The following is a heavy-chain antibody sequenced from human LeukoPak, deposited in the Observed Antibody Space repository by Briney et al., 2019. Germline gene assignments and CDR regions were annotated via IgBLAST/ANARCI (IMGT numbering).Heavy chain of an antibody. CDR1: GGSISSYY. J-gene: IGHJ6*02. D-gene: IGHD3-10*01. CDR2: IYYSGST. CDR3: ARDGGEDRYYYYGMDV. V-gene: IGHV4-59*01. Sequence: SETLSLTCTVSGGSISSYYWSWIRQPPGKGLEWSGYIYYSGSTNYNPSLKSRVTISVDTSKNQFSLKLSSVTAADTAVYYCARDGGEDRYYYYGMDVWGQGTTVTVSS.